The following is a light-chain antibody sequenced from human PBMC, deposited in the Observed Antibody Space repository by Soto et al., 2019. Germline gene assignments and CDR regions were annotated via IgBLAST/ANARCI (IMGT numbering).Light chain of an antibody. J-gene: IGKJ4*01. CDR1: QVISSW. V-gene: IGKV1-12*01. CDR3: QQASSLPLT. Sequence: DIQMTQAPSFVSAFVGDRVTITCRASQVISSWLAWYQQKPGKAPKLLIYAASSLQSGVPSRFSCSESGTDFTLTISSLQTEDSATYYCQQASSLPLTFGGGTKVEIK. CDR2: AAS.